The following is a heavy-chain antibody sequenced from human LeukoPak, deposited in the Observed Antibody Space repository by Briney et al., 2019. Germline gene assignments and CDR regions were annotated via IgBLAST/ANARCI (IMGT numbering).Heavy chain of an antibody. J-gene: IGHJ4*02. Sequence: GGSLRLSCAASGFTFDDHGMSWVRQAPGKGLEWVSYISSSSSTIYYADSVKGRFTISRDNAKNSLYLQMNSLRAEDTAVYYCAKDRYRGSPVGYWGQGTLVTVSS. CDR2: ISSSSSTI. CDR3: AKDRYRGSPVGY. V-gene: IGHV3-48*01. D-gene: IGHD1-26*01. CDR1: GFTFDDHG.